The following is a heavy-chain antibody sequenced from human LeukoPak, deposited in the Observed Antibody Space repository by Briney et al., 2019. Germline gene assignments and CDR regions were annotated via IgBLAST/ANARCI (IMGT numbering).Heavy chain of an antibody. J-gene: IGHJ4*02. CDR3: AKRDGYNSNPLKD. Sequence: RGSLRLSCAASEFTFSSYAMSWVRQAPGKGLEWVSAISGSGSSTYYADSVKGRFTISRDNSKNTLYLQMNSLRAEDTALYYCAKRDGYNSNPLKDWGQGTLVTVSS. CDR1: EFTFSSYA. D-gene: IGHD5-24*01. V-gene: IGHV3-23*01. CDR2: ISGSGSST.